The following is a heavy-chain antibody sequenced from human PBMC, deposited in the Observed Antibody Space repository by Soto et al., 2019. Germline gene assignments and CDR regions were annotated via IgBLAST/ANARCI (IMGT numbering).Heavy chain of an antibody. CDR3: ARDGYYDSSGYYWSYYFGY. CDR2: IYYDGST. D-gene: IGHD3-22*01. CDR1: GYSINRYF. V-gene: IGHV4-59*01. J-gene: IGHJ4*02. Sequence: PSETLSLPCTLSGYSINRYFWSWIRQPPGKGLEWIGYIYYDGSTNYSPSLKSRVTISIDMSKKQFSLQLSSVTAADTAVYYCARDGYYDSSGYYWSYYFGYWGQGTLVPVPS.